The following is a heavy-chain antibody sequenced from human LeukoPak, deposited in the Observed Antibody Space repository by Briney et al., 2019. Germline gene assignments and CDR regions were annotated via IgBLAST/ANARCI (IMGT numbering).Heavy chain of an antibody. CDR3: AREVENTSGWYSHFDY. Sequence: GSLRLSCAASGFTVSSNYMSWVRQAPGKGLEWVSSISTSSSYIYYADSVKGRFTISRDNAKNSLYLQMNSLRGEDTAVYYCAREVENTSGWYSHFDYWGQGTLVTVSS. CDR2: ISTSSSYI. V-gene: IGHV3-21*01. D-gene: IGHD6-19*01. CDR1: GFTVSSNY. J-gene: IGHJ4*02.